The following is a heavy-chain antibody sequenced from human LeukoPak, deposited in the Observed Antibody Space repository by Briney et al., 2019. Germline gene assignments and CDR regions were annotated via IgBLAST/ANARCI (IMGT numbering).Heavy chain of an antibody. Sequence: PGGSLRLSCVASGLTVSSNYMSWVRQAPGKGLEWVSVIYSGGSTDYADSVKGRFTISRDNSKNTLYLQMNSLRVEDTAVYYCARSSHYDILTGYSEEDAFDIWGQGTMVTVSS. J-gene: IGHJ3*02. CDR1: GLTVSSNY. CDR3: ARSSHYDILTGYSEEDAFDI. D-gene: IGHD3-9*01. V-gene: IGHV3-53*01. CDR2: IYSGGST.